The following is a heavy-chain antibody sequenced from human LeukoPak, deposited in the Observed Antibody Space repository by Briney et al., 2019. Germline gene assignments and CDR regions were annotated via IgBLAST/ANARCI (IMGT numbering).Heavy chain of an antibody. V-gene: IGHV4-4*02. J-gene: IGHJ4*02. CDR3: ARAHYYDSSGLDY. CDR1: GGSISSSNW. D-gene: IGHD3-22*01. CDR2: IYHSGST. Sequence: SETLSLTYAVSGGSISSSNWWSWVRQPPGKGLEWIGEIYHSGSTNYNPSLKSRVTISVDKSKNQFSLKLSSVTAADTAVYYCARAHYYDSSGLDYWGQGTLVTVSS.